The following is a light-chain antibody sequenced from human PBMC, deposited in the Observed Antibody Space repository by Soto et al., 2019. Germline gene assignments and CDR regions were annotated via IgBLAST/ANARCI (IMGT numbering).Light chain of an antibody. CDR3: AAWDDSLSLVV. Sequence: QTVVTQPPSASGTPGQRVTISCSGSSSNIGSNYVYWYQHLPGTAPKLRIYRNNQRPSGVPDRFSGSKSGTSASLAISVLRSEDEADYYCAAWDDSLSLVVFGGGTKLTVL. CDR1: SSNIGSNY. V-gene: IGLV1-47*01. J-gene: IGLJ2*01. CDR2: RNN.